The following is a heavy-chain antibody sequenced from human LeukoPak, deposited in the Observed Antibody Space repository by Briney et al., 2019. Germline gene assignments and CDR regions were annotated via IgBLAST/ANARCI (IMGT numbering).Heavy chain of an antibody. D-gene: IGHD3-22*01. CDR2: INPNSGGT. J-gene: IGHJ4*02. V-gene: IGHV1-2*02. CDR1: GYRFTSYG. CDR3: ARDLTLNYDSSGLWTYFDY. Sequence: ASVKVSCKASGYRFTSYGISWVRQAPGQGLEWMGWINPNSGGTNYAQKFQGRVTMTRDTSISTAYMELSRLRSDDTAVYYCARDLTLNYDSSGLWTYFDYWGQGTLVTVSS.